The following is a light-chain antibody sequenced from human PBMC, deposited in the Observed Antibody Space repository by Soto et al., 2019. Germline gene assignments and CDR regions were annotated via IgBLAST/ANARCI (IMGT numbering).Light chain of an antibody. CDR2: GNS. V-gene: IGLV1-40*01. J-gene: IGLJ3*02. Sequence: QSVLTQPPSVSGSPGQRVTISCTGSSSNIGAGYDVHWYQQLPGTAPKLLIYGNSNRPSGVPDRFSGYKSVTSASLAIAGLQAEDEADYYCQSYDSSLSGWVFGGGTKLTVL. CDR3: QSYDSSLSGWV. CDR1: SSNIGAGYD.